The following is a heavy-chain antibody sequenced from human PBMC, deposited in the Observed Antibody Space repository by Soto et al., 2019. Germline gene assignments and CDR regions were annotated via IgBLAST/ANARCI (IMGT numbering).Heavy chain of an antibody. CDR1: GYSFTDNW. J-gene: IGHJ4*02. CDR2: IYPGDSYT. CDR3: ASPIGYNQYFDY. V-gene: IGHV5-51*01. Sequence: PXESLKTSCKGAGYSFTDNWIGWVRQIPGKGLEWMGIIYPGDSYTRYSPSFQGQVTISADRSISTAYLQWSSLKDSDTAMYYCASPIGYNQYFDYWGQGTLVTVSS. D-gene: IGHD6-25*01.